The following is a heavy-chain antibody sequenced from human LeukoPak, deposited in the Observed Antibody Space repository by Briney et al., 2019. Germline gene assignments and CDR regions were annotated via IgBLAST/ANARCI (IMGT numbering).Heavy chain of an antibody. CDR2: ISGSGGST. D-gene: IGHD6-19*01. CDR3: AKEEQWLVLGYYYYGMDV. J-gene: IGHJ6*02. Sequence: AGGSLRLSCAASGFTFSSYAMSWVRQAPGKGLEWASAISGSGGSTYYADSVKGRFTISRDNSKNTLYLQMNSLRAEDTAVYYCAKEEQWLVLGYYYYGMDVWGQGTTVTVSS. V-gene: IGHV3-23*01. CDR1: GFTFSSYA.